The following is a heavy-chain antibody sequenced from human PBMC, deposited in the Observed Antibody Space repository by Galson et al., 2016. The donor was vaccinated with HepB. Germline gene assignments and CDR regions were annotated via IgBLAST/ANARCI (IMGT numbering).Heavy chain of an antibody. CDR3: ARDQRWLQFGKDAFDL. CDR1: RFTFSGYG. V-gene: IGHV3-23*01. D-gene: IGHD5-24*01. J-gene: IGHJ3*01. Sequence: SLRLSCAASRFTFSGYGMSWVRQAPEKGLEWVSGLSPSETSTHYADSVKGRFSISRDNSKTTLYLQMNSLRVEDTALYYCARDQRWLQFGKDAFDLWGQGTFVIVSS. CDR2: LSPSETST.